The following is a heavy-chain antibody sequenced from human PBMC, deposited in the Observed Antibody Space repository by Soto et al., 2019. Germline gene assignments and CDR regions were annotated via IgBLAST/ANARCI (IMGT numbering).Heavy chain of an antibody. J-gene: IGHJ6*02. Sequence: QVQLVQSGAEVKKPGASVKVSCKASGYTFTGYYMHWVRQAPGQGLEWMGWINPNSGGTNYAQKFQGWVTMTRDTSISTAYMELSRLRSDDTAVYYCARDRAVTTFPYYSYGMDVWGQGTTVTVSS. CDR3: ARDRAVTTFPYYSYGMDV. V-gene: IGHV1-2*04. CDR1: GYTFTGYY. CDR2: INPNSGGT. D-gene: IGHD4-17*01.